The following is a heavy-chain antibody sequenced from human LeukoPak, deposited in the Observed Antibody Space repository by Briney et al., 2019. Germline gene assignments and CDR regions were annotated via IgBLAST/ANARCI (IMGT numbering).Heavy chain of an antibody. V-gene: IGHV3-23*01. J-gene: IGHJ4*02. D-gene: IGHD3-22*01. CDR1: GFTFSSYA. CDR2: ISGSGSST. CDR3: AKDDYHDSSGYYGY. Sequence: PGGSLRLSCAASGFTFSSYAMSWVRQAPGKGLEWVSAISGSGSSTHYADSVKGRFTISRDNSKNTLNLQMNSLRAEDTAVYYCAKDDYHDSSGYYGYWGRGTLVTVSS.